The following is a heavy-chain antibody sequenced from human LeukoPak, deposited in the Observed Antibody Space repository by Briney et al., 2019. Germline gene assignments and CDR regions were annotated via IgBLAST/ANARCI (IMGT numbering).Heavy chain of an antibody. Sequence: SVKVSCKASGGTFSSYAISWVRQAPGQGLEWMGGIIPIFGTANYAQKFQGRVTITTDESTSTAYMELSSLRSEDTAVYYCARGVIAAAGHKGVYYYYYMDVWGKGTTVTVSS. V-gene: IGHV1-69*05. CDR2: IIPIFGTA. CDR1: GGTFSSYA. CDR3: ARGVIAAAGHKGVYYYYYMDV. J-gene: IGHJ6*03. D-gene: IGHD6-13*01.